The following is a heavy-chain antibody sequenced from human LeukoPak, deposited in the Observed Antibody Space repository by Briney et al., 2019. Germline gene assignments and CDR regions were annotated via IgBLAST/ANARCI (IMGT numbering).Heavy chain of an antibody. Sequence: PSETLSLTCTVSGGSISSGDYYWSWIRQPPGKGLEWIGYIYYSGSTYYNPSLKSRVTISVDTSKNQFSLKLSSVTAADTAVYYCARAGRGVAPNFDYWGQGTLVTVSS. J-gene: IGHJ4*02. V-gene: IGHV4-30-4*02. CDR2: IYYSGST. D-gene: IGHD5-12*01. CDR1: GGSISSGDYY. CDR3: ARAGRGVAPNFDY.